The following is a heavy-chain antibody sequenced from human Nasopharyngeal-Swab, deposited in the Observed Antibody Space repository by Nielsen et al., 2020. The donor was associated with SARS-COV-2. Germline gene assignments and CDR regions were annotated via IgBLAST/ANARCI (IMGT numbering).Heavy chain of an antibody. CDR3: ARDGTAGGMDV. V-gene: IGHV3-23*01. CDR1: GFTFSSYA. D-gene: IGHD1-1*01. CDR2: ISGSGGST. J-gene: IGHJ6*02. Sequence: GESLKISCAASGFTFSSYAMSWVRQAPGKGLEWVSAISGSGGSTYYADSVKGRFTISRDNSKNTLYLQMNSLRAEDTAVYYCARDGTAGGMDVWGQGTTVTVSS.